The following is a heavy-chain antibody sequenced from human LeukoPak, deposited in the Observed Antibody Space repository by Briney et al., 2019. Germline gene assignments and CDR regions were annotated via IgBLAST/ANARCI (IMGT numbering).Heavy chain of an antibody. D-gene: IGHD1-14*01. CDR1: DFAVSSNY. CDR2: IYRGGNT. CDR3: AAPLTGLHF. J-gene: IGHJ4*02. V-gene: IGHV3-53*01. Sequence: PGGSLRLSCAASDFAVSSNYMMWVRQAPGRGLEWVSDIYRGGNTNYADSVKGRFAISRDISKDTLYLQMNGLRAEDTAVYYCAAPLTGLHFWGQGTLVTVSS.